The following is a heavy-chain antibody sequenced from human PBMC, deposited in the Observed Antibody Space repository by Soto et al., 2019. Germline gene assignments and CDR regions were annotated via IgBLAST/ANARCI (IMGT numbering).Heavy chain of an antibody. D-gene: IGHD3-10*01. J-gene: IGHJ4*02. CDR2: IYYSGSS. CDR3: ARRRSWSHYNVYFDY. V-gene: IGHV4-30-4*01. Sequence: QVQLQESGPGLVKPSQTLSLTCTVSGGSISSGDYYWSWIRQPPGKGLEWIGYIYYSGSSYYNPSLKGRVSISVDTSKKQFSLKLRSVTAADTAVYYCARRRSWSHYNVYFDYWGQGTLVTVSS. CDR1: GGSISSGDYY.